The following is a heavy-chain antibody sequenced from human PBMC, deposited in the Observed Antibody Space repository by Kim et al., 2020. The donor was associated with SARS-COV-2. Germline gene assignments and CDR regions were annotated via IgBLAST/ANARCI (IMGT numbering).Heavy chain of an antibody. V-gene: IGHV4-34*01. CDR3: ARAGGLRYFDWLLYGWFDP. D-gene: IGHD3-9*01. J-gene: IGHJ5*02. Sequence: SRVTIAVDTSQNQFSLKLSSVTAADTAVYYCARAGGLRYFDWLLYGWFDPWGQGTLVTVSS.